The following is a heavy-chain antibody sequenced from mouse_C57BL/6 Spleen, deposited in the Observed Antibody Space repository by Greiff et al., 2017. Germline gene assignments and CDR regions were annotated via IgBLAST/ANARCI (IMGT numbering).Heavy chain of an antibody. CDR3: ARRGYGSSLDY. J-gene: IGHJ2*01. V-gene: IGHV1-82*01. CDR1: GYAFSSSW. CDR2: IYPGDGDT. D-gene: IGHD1-1*01. Sequence: LQESGPELVKPGASVKISCKASGYAFSSSWMNWVKQRPGKGLEWIGRIYPGDGDTNYNGKFKGKATLTADKSSSTAYMQLSSLTSEDSAVYFCARRGYGSSLDYWGQGTTLTVSS.